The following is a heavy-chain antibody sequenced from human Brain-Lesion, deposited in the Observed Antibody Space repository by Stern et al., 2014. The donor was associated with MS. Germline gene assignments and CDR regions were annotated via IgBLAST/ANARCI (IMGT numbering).Heavy chain of an antibody. Sequence: EMQLVESGGGLVQPGGSLRLSCAASGFTFSNYWMHWVRQAPGKGLVGVSRVANDGRRTSYADSVKGRFTMSRDNAKNTLYLQMNSLRVEDTAIYYCARGERWFDSWGQGTLVTVSS. J-gene: IGHJ5*01. V-gene: IGHV3-74*02. CDR2: VANDGRRT. CDR3: ARGERWFDS. D-gene: IGHD3-10*01. CDR1: GFTFSNYW.